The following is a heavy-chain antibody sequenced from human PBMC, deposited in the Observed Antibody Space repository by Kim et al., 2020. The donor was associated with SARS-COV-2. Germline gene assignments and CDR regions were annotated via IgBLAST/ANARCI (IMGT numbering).Heavy chain of an antibody. Sequence: GGSLRLSCAASGFTFSSYAMSWVRQAPGKGLEWVSGISGSGGSTYYTDSVKGRFTISRESSRNTVYLQMNSLRVEDTAIYYCAKEMVAGAKAYYFDDWG. CDR2: ISGSGGST. CDR3: AKEMVAGAKAYYFDD. D-gene: IGHD1-26*01. CDR1: GFTFSSYA. J-gene: IGHJ4*01. V-gene: IGHV3-23*01.